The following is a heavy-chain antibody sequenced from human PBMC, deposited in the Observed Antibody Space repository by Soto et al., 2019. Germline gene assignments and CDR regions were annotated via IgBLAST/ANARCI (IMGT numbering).Heavy chain of an antibody. CDR2: ISSSSTTI. CDR1: GFTFSSHS. D-gene: IGHD4-17*01. V-gene: IGHV3-48*02. Sequence: GSLRLSCTASGFTFSSHSMNWVRQAPGKGLEWVSYISSSSTTIYYADSVKGRFTISRDNVKNSLYLQMNSLRDEDTAVYYCARQTHPRSYDSGDYDPDGFDFWGQGTLVTVSS. CDR3: ARQTHPRSYDSGDYDPDGFDF. J-gene: IGHJ4*02.